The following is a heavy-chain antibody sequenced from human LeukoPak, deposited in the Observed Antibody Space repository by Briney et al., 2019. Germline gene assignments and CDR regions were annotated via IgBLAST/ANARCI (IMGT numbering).Heavy chain of an antibody. CDR2: IYYSGST. CDR3: ASRVVVTAKGWFDP. D-gene: IGHD2-21*02. CDR1: GGSISSGTYY. J-gene: IGHJ5*02. Sequence: PSETLSLTCTVSGGSISSGTYYWGWIRQPPGKGLEWIGSIYYSGSTYYNPSLKSRVTISVDTSKNQFSLKLSSVTAADTAVYYCASRVVVTAKGWFDPWGQGTLVTVSS. V-gene: IGHV4-39*07.